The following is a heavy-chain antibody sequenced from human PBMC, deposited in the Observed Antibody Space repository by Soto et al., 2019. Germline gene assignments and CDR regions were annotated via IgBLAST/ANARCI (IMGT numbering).Heavy chain of an antibody. Sequence: SETLSLTCTVSGGSISSSSYYWGWIRQPPGKGLEWIGSIYYSGSTNYNPSLKSRVTISVDTSKNQFSLKLSSVTAADTAVYYCARDRSDTATVIYYYGMDVWGQGTTVTVSS. CDR3: ARDRSDTATVIYYYGMDV. D-gene: IGHD5-18*01. J-gene: IGHJ6*02. CDR1: GGSISSSSYY. CDR2: IYYSGST. V-gene: IGHV4-39*07.